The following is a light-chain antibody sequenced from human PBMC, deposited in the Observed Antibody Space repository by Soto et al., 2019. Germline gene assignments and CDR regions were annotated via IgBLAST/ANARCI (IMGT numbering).Light chain of an antibody. CDR1: SSDVGAYNY. J-gene: IGLJ2*01. CDR3: SSCAGHNAV. V-gene: IGLV2-8*01. CDR2: DVT. Sequence: QSALTQPPSASGSPGQSVTISCTGTSSDVGAYNYVSWYQQHPGKAPKLMIYDVTKRPSGVPDRFSGSKSGNTASLTVSGLQAEDEAYYYCSSCAGHNAVFGGGTKVTVL.